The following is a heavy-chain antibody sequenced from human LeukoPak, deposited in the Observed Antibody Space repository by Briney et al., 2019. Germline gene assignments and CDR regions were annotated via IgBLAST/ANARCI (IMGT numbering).Heavy chain of an antibody. CDR1: VYTFTSYD. Sequence: ASVNVSCKASVYTFTSYDINEVRQAPGQGLDGVGWMNPKSGHTGYAQKLQGRVTMPRNTSINTAYMELSSVRSEDTAVYYCARVLVRGVRGVIGYWGQGTLVTVSS. CDR3: ARVLVRGVRGVIGY. V-gene: IGHV1-8*01. D-gene: IGHD3-10*01. J-gene: IGHJ4*02. CDR2: MNPKSGHT.